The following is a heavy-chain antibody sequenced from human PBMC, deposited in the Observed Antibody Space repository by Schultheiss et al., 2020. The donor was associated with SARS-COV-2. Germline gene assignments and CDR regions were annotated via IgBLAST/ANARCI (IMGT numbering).Heavy chain of an antibody. J-gene: IGHJ3*02. CDR3: ARGGVVPAANDAFDI. Sequence: SETLSLTCTVSGGSISSYYWGWIRQPPGKGLEWIGSIYHSGSTYYNPSPKSRVTISVDTSKNQFSLKLSSVTAADTAVYYCARGGVVPAANDAFDIWGQGTMVTVSS. CDR1: GGSISSYY. D-gene: IGHD2-2*01. V-gene: IGHV4-39*07. CDR2: IYHSGST.